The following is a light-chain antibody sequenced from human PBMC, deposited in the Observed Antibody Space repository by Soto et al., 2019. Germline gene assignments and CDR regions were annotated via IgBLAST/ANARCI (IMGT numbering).Light chain of an antibody. V-gene: IGKV3-15*01. CDR3: QQYNNWPLT. Sequence: ERVMTQAPATLSVSPGERATLSCRASQSVSSDLAWYQQKPGQGPRLLIYGAFNRATGVPARFNGSGSGTEFTLTISSLQSEDFAVYYCQQYNNWPLTFGGGTKVEIK. CDR1: QSVSSD. J-gene: IGKJ4*01. CDR2: GAF.